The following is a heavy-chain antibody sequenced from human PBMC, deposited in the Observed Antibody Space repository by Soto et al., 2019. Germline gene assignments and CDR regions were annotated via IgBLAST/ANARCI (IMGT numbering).Heavy chain of an antibody. CDR2: FYDSETS. Sequence: QVQLQESGPGLVKPSQTLSLTCTVSGVSISSGAYFWTWIRQVPGKGLEWIGYFYDSETSLYNPSLQSRVTISVDTSDNHVFLKLTSVTAADTAVYYCARGTPPYTVDKSGVFDLWGQGTMVIVS. V-gene: IGHV4-31*03. D-gene: IGHD1-1*01. CDR1: GVSISSGAYF. CDR3: ARGTPPYTVDKSGVFDL. J-gene: IGHJ3*01.